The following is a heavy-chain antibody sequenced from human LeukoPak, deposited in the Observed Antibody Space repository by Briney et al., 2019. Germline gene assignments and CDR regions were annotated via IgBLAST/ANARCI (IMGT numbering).Heavy chain of an antibody. CDR3: ARDRLEAVADDDYFDY. V-gene: IGHV3-33*01. J-gene: IGHJ4*02. CDR1: GFTFSNHG. Sequence: GGYLRLSCVASGFTFSNHGMHWVRQAPGKGPEWVALIWYDGSNKYYGDSVKGRFTISRDNSKNTVYLQMNSLRVEDTAVYYCARDRLEAVADDDYFDYWGQGTLVTVSS. D-gene: IGHD6-19*01. CDR2: IWYDGSNK.